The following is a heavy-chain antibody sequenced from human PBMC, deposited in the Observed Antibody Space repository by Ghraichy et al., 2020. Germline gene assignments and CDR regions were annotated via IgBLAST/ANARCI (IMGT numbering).Heavy chain of an antibody. D-gene: IGHD2-2*01. CDR3: ARSRGWVVSPMDV. J-gene: IGHJ6*03. CDR1: GFTFRNYA. Sequence: LSLTCAASGFTFRNYALHWVRQAPGKGLEWVAVISYDESNKYYADSVKGRFTISRDISKNTLYLQMNSLRAEDTAVFYCARSRGWVVSPMDVWGKGTTVTVSS. CDR2: ISYDESNK. V-gene: IGHV3-30*04.